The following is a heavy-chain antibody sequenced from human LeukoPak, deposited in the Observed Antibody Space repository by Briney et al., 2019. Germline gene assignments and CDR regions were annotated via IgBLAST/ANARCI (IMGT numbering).Heavy chain of an antibody. V-gene: IGHV5-51*01. CDR3: ARRGYCSGGSCYSNAFDI. J-gene: IGHJ3*02. D-gene: IGHD2-15*01. CDR1: GYSFTNYW. CDR2: IYPDGSDT. Sequence: GESLKISCKGSGYSFTNYWINWVRQMPGEGLEWMGIIYPDGSDTRYSPSFQGQVTISADKSISTAYLQWSSLKASDTAIYYCARRGYCSGGSCYSNAFDIWGQGTMVTVSS.